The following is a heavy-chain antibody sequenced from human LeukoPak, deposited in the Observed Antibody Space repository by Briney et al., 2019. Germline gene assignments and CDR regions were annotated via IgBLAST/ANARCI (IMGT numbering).Heavy chain of an antibody. CDR2: INPSGGST. J-gene: IGHJ4*02. CDR1: GYTFTSYY. Sequence: ASVKVSCKASGYTFTSYYMHWVRQAPGQGLEWMGIINPSGGSTSYAQKFQGRVTMTRDTSISTAYMELSRLRSDDTAVYYCARLYYYDSSYDYWGQGTLVTVSS. D-gene: IGHD3-22*01. CDR3: ARLYYYDSSYDY. V-gene: IGHV1-46*01.